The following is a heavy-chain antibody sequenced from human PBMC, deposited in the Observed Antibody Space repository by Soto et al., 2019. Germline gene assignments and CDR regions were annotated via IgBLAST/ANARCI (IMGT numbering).Heavy chain of an antibody. V-gene: IGHV1-69*13. D-gene: IGHD3-22*01. Sequence: SVKVSCKASGGTFSSYAISWVRQAPGQGLEWMGGIIPIFGTANYAQKFQGRVTITADESTSTAYMELSNLRSEDTAVYYCASPDLYDSSGYYRYDYWGQGTLVTVSS. CDR2: IIPIFGTA. J-gene: IGHJ4*02. CDR3: ASPDLYDSSGYYRYDY. CDR1: GGTFSSYA.